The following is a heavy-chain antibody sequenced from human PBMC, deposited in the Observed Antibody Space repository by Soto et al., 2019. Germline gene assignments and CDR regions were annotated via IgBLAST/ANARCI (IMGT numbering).Heavy chain of an antibody. CDR3: AAQGVVISRRAFDS. D-gene: IGHD3-22*01. CDR1: GFTFTSSA. CDR2: IVVGSGNT. Sequence: ASVKVSCKASGFTFTSSAVQWVRQARGQRLEWIGWIVVGSGNTNYAQKFQERVTITRDMSTSTAYMELSSLRSEDTAVYYCAAQGVVISRRAFDSWGQGTMVTVSS. V-gene: IGHV1-58*01. J-gene: IGHJ3*02.